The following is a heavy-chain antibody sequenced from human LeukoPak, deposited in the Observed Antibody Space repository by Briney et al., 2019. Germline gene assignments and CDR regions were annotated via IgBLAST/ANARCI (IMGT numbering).Heavy chain of an antibody. D-gene: IGHD1-26*01. CDR2: ISYEGNHK. CDR3: ATSGGTYWS. CDR1: GFNFSNYA. Sequence: GGSLRLSCAASGFNFSNYAMHWVRQAPGKGLEWVAVISYEGNHKYYADSVKGRFTISRDNSKNKQYLQMNSLRAEDTAVYYCATSGGTYWSWGQGTLVTVSS. V-gene: IGHV3-30*04. J-gene: IGHJ5*02.